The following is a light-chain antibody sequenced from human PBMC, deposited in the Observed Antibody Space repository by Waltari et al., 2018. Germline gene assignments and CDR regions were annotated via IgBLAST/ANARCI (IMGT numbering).Light chain of an antibody. CDR3: QQRTNGPPVT. Sequence: EIVLTQSPATLSLSPGERATLSCRASQRVSTYLAWYQHKPGQAPRLLIYDASNRATGIPARFSGSGSGTDFTLTISSLEPDDFAVYYCQQRTNGPPVTFGQGTRLDLK. J-gene: IGKJ5*01. CDR2: DAS. V-gene: IGKV3-11*01. CDR1: QRVSTY.